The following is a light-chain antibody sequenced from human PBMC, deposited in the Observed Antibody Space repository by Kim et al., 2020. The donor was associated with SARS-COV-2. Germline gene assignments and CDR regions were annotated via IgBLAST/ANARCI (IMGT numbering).Light chain of an antibody. J-gene: IGLJ2*01. V-gene: IGLV1-40*01. CDR2: GNS. CDR3: QSYDSSLSGSV. CDR1: SSNIGAGYD. Sequence: QRVTISCTGSSSNIGAGYDVHWYQQLPGTAPKRLIYGNSNRPSGVPDRFSGSKSGTSASLAITGLQAEDEADYYCQSYDSSLSGSVFGGGTKLTVL.